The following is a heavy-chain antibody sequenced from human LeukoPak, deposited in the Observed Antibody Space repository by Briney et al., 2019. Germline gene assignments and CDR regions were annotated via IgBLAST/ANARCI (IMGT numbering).Heavy chain of an antibody. CDR1: GLPFRSYG. CDR2: IWNDGSNK. V-gene: IGHV3-33*01. D-gene: IGHD6-19*01. CDR3: ARSVGGGVTGTGDWFDP. J-gene: IGHJ5*02. Sequence: GTSLRLSCAASGLPFRSYGMHWVRQAPGKGLEWVAVIWNDGSNKYYTDSVKGRFTISRDDSENMLYLQMNSLRAEDTAVYYCARSVGGGVTGTGDWFDPWGQGTLVTVSS.